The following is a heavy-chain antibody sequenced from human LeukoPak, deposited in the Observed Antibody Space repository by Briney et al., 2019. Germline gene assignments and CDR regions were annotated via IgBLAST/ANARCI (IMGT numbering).Heavy chain of an antibody. V-gene: IGHV1-2*02. CDR1: GYTFTAYY. CDR2: INPNSGDT. J-gene: IGHJ4*02. D-gene: IGHD3-22*01. CDR3: ARGYYDSGGPRLDY. Sequence: ASVTVSCKASGYTFTAYYIHWVRQAPGQGLEWMGWINPNSGDTKYSQKFQGRVTMTRDTSISTTYMELSGLTSDDTAVYYCARGYYDSGGPRLDYWGQGTLVTVSS.